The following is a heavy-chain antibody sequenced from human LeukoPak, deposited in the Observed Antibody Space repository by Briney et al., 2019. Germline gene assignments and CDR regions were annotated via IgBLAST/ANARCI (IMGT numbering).Heavy chain of an antibody. CDR1: GGSISSSSYY. CDR3: ARLVNIVATVSGMDA. J-gene: IGHJ6*02. V-gene: IGHV4-39*01. D-gene: IGHD5-12*01. CDR2: ISYSGST. Sequence: SETLSLTCTVSGGSISSSSYYWGWIRQPPGKGLEWIGGISYSGSTYYSPSLRSRVTISVDTSKNQFSLKLSSVTAADMAVYYCARLVNIVATVSGMDAWGQGTTVTVSS.